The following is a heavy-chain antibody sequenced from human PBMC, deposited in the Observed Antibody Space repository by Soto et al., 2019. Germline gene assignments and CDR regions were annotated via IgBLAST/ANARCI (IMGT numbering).Heavy chain of an antibody. J-gene: IGHJ4*02. V-gene: IGHV3-15*07. CDR2: IKTKSDGGTT. D-gene: IGHD6-13*01. Sequence: PVWALTVSCASSFFTFSNAWMSWVRQTPGKVLEWVGRIKTKSDGGTTDYAAPVKGRFTISRDDSKNTLYLQMNSLKTEDTAVYYCTTLGIAAAGTGYWGQGTLVTVSS. CDR1: FFTFSNAW. CDR3: TTLGIAAAGTGY.